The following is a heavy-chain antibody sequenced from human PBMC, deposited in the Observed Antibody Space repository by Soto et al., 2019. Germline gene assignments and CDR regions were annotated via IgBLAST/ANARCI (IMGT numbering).Heavy chain of an antibody. CDR1: GDSITDSTYY. V-gene: IGHV4-31*03. J-gene: IGHJ4*02. CDR2: IYYSGST. Sequence: PSETLSLTCTVSGDSITDSTYYWAWIRQHPGKGLEWIGYIYYSGSTYYNPSLKSRVTISVDTSKNQFSLKLSSVTAADTAVYYCARSGYSYGPNPLLYWGQGTLVTVSS. D-gene: IGHD5-18*01. CDR3: ARSGYSYGPNPLLY.